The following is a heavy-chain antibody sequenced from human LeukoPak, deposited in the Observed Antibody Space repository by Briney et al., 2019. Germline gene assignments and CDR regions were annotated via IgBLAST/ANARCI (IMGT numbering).Heavy chain of an antibody. V-gene: IGHV3-9*01. CDR1: GFTFDDYA. CDR2: ISWNSGSI. D-gene: IGHD4-23*01. Sequence: GGSLRLSCAASGFTFDDYAMHWVRQAPGKGLEWVSGISWNSGSIGYADSVKGRFTISRDNAKNSLYLQINSLRAEDTALYYCAKDKGTTVATLLDYWGQGTLVTVSS. CDR3: AKDKGTTVATLLDY. J-gene: IGHJ4*02.